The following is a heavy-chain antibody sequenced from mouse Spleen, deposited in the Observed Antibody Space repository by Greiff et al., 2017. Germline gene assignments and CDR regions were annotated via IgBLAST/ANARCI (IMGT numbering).Heavy chain of an antibody. Sequence: QVQLQQPGAELVRPGSSVKLSCKASGYTFTSYWMHWVKQRPIQGLEWIGNIDPSDSETHYNQKFKDKATLTVDKSSSTAYMQLSSLTSEDSAVYYCARDTTGYSMDDWGQATSVTVAS. J-gene: IGHJ4*01. V-gene: IGHV1-52*01. CDR2: IDPSDSET. CDR3: ARDTTGYSMDD. D-gene: IGHD1-1*01. CDR1: GYTFTSYW.